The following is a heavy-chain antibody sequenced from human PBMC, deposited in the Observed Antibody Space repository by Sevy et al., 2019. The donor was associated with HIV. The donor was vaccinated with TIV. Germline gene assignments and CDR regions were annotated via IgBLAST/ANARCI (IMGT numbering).Heavy chain of an antibody. V-gene: IGHV3-48*02. Sequence: GGSLRLSCAASGFKFSVYSMNWVRQAPGKGLEWISYMTSDTRTIKYAESVKGRFTIYRDNARNSVYLQTNSLRDEDTAVYYCARSVEGHFDYWGQGTLVTVSS. CDR2: MTSDTRTI. D-gene: IGHD1-1*01. CDR3: ARSVEGHFDY. CDR1: GFKFSVYS. J-gene: IGHJ4*02.